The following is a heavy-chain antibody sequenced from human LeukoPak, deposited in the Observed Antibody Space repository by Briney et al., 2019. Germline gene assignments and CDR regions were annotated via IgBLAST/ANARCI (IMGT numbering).Heavy chain of an antibody. CDR2: ISAYIGNT. CDR3: ARGQVGYYYDSSGYYPYGGYDAFDI. V-gene: IGHV1-18*01. D-gene: IGHD3-22*01. J-gene: IGHJ3*02. Sequence: GASVKVSCKTSGYTFSNYDINWVRQAPGQGLEWMGWISAYIGNTYYAQKFQGRVTMTTDTSTTTAYMELRSLRSDDTGVYYCARGQVGYYYDSSGYYPYGGYDAFDIWGQGTMVTVSS. CDR1: GYTFSNYD.